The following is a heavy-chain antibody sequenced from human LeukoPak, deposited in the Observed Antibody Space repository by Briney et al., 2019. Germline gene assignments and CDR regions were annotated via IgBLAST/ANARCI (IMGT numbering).Heavy chain of an antibody. V-gene: IGHV3-23*01. J-gene: IGHJ4*02. CDR3: AKKMGFSGYYSFDY. CDR1: GFTFSYYA. Sequence: GGSLRLSCAASGFTFSYYAMSWVRQAPGKGLEWVSAISGSGGGSAAYYADSVKGRFITSRDNSKNTLYLQMNSLRADDTAVYYCAKKMGFSGYYSFDYWGQGTLVTVSS. D-gene: IGHD3-22*01. CDR2: ISGSGGGSAA.